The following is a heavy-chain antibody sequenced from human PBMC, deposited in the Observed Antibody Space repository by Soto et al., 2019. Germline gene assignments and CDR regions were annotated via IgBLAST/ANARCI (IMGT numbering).Heavy chain of an antibody. CDR1: GGTFSSYA. Sequence: QVQLVQSGAGVKKPGSSVKVSCKASGGTFSSYAVSWVRQAPGQGLEWMGGIIPVFGTPNYAQKFQGRVTVTADESTTTAYMELSSLRSEDTAVYYCAREGRTYYFDYWGQGTLVTVSS. D-gene: IGHD1-1*01. CDR3: AREGRTYYFDY. CDR2: IIPVFGTP. J-gene: IGHJ4*02. V-gene: IGHV1-69*12.